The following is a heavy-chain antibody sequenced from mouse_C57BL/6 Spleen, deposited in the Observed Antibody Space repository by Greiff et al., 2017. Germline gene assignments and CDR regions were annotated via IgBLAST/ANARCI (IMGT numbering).Heavy chain of an antibody. CDR3: TRGCYDYDGGPYAMDY. CDR2: ISSGGDYI. Sequence: EVQGVESGEGLVKPGGSLKLSCAASGFTFSSYAMSWVRQTPEKRLEWVAYISSGGDYIYYADTVEGRFTISRDNARNALYLQMSSLKSEDTAMYYCTRGCYDYDGGPYAMDYWGQGTSVTVSS. J-gene: IGHJ4*01. V-gene: IGHV5-9-1*02. CDR1: GFTFSSYA. D-gene: IGHD2-4*01.